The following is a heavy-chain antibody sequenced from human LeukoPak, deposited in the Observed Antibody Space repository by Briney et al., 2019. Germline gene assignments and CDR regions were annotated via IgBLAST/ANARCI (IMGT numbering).Heavy chain of an antibody. J-gene: IGHJ3*02. D-gene: IGHD4-17*01. Sequence: ASVKVSCKASGGTFSSYAISWVRQAPGQGLEWMGRIIPILGIANYAQKFQGRVTMTRDTSISTAYMELSRLRSDDTAVYYCARDASRTTFDAFDIWGQGTMVTVSS. CDR3: ARDASRTTFDAFDI. CDR2: IIPILGIA. V-gene: IGHV1-69*04. CDR1: GGTFSSYA.